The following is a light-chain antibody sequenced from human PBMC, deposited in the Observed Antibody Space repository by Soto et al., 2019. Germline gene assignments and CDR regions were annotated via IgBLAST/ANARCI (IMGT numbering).Light chain of an antibody. Sequence: EIVMTQSPATLSVSPGERATLSCRASQSVSSNLAWYQQKPGQAPRLLIYGASTRATGIPARFSGSGSGTEFTLTISSLQSEDFAVYYCQQHNKWPPITFGQGTRLEIK. CDR2: GAS. J-gene: IGKJ5*01. CDR3: QQHNKWPPIT. V-gene: IGKV3-15*01. CDR1: QSVSSN.